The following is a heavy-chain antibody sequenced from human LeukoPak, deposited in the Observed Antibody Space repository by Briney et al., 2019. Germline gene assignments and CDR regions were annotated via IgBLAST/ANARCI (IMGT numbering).Heavy chain of an antibody. CDR1: GTSIKTYY. J-gene: IGHJ6*03. CDR3: ARGKPSYGSGTYYRPLEPNYMDV. Sequence: SETLSLTCNVSGTSIKTYYWSWLRQPPGKGLEGIGYIYDRGTTNYNPSLESRVSISAETSKNQVSLKVKSVTAADTAVYYCARGKPSYGSGTYYRPLEPNYMDVWGKGTTVTVSS. D-gene: IGHD3-10*01. CDR2: IYDRGTT. V-gene: IGHV4-4*09.